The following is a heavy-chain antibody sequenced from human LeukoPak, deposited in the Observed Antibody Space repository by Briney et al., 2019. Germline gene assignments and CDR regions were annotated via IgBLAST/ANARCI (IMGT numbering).Heavy chain of an antibody. CDR1: GDSISGYY. V-gene: IGHV4-59*01. CDR3: ARGPLRGGFDF. CDR2: VYYGGTT. D-gene: IGHD3-16*01. Sequence: SETLSLTCTVSGDSISGYYWSWIRQPPGKGLEWIGYVYYGGTTNYSPSLNSRVTMSVDTSKSQFSLKLRSVTAADTALYYCARGPLRGGFDFWGQGNLVTVSS. J-gene: IGHJ4*02.